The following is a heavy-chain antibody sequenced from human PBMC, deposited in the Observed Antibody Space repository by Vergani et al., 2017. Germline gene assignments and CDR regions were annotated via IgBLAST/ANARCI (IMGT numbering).Heavy chain of an antibody. J-gene: IGHJ6*02. CDR1: GGSISSSSYY. CDR3: ATSNSSSWSNYYYYYGMDV. CDR2: IYYSGST. D-gene: IGHD6-13*01. V-gene: IGHV4-39*07. Sequence: QVQLQESGPGLVKPSETLSLTCTVSGGSISSSSYYWGWIRQPPGKGLEWIGSIYYSGSTYYNPSLKSRVTISADKSISTAYLQWSSLKASDTAMYYCATSNSSSWSNYYYYYGMDVWGQGTTVTVSS.